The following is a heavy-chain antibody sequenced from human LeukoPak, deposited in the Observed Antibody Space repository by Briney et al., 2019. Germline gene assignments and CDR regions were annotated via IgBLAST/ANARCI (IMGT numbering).Heavy chain of an antibody. CDR2: IYPDDSDT. V-gene: IGHV5-51*01. CDR1: GYSFTKNW. D-gene: IGHD3-16*01. Sequence: GESLKISCSGSGYSFTKNWIESVRQMPGKGLEWMGIIYPDDSDTRYRPSFQGQVNISPHKSISTAYLQWSSLKASDTRLYICTRLTNNSLNYVRWFDSWGQGTLVTVSS. CDR3: TRLTNNSLNYVRWFDS. J-gene: IGHJ5*01.